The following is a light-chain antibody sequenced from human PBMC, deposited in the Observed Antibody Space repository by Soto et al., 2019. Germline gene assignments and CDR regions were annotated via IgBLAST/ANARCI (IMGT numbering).Light chain of an antibody. CDR2: DAS. CDR3: QQYGSLRT. V-gene: IGKV3-20*01. J-gene: IGKJ1*01. CDR1: QSVADNY. Sequence: IVLTQSPGTLSLSPGERATLSCRAGQSVADNYLAWYQQKPGQAPRLLIYDASNRATGVPDRFNGSGSGTDFTLTIIRLEPEDLAVYYCQQYGSLRTFGQGTKVEVK.